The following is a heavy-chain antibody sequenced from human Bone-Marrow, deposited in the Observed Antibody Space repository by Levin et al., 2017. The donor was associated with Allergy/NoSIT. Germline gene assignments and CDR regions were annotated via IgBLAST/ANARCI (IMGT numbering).Heavy chain of an antibody. CDR3: ARGDSSSWFLLYDY. D-gene: IGHD6-13*01. Sequence: EASVKVSCKASGYTFSSYYIHWMRQAPGQGLAWMGVINPSSGFTNYAQKFQGRVTMTRDTSTSTVYMEMSSLRSDDTAIYFCARGDSSSWFLLYDYWGQGTLVTVSS. CDR2: INPSSGFT. J-gene: IGHJ4*02. CDR1: GYTFSSYY. V-gene: IGHV1-46*03.